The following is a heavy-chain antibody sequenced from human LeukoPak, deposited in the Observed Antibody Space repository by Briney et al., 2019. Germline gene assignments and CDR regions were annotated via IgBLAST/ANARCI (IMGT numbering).Heavy chain of an antibody. Sequence: GGSLRLSCGASGLTFSSYEMNWVRQAPGKGLEWVSYISSSGSTIYYSDSVKGRFTISRDNAKNSLYLQMNSLRAEDTAVYYCARVGYSYGLDYFDYWGQGNLVTVSS. CDR3: ARVGYSYGLDYFDY. CDR2: ISSSGSTI. D-gene: IGHD5-18*01. V-gene: IGHV3-48*03. J-gene: IGHJ4*02. CDR1: GLTFSSYE.